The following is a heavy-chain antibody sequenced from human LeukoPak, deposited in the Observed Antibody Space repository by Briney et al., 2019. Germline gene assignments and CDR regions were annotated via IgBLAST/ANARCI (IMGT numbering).Heavy chain of an antibody. Sequence: KPSETLSLTCAVYGGSLSGHYWSWIRQPPGKGLEWIGEINHSGSTNYNPSLKCRVTISVDTSKNQFSLKLSSVTAADTAVYYCARGIVTTAVAGTFGYWGQGTLVTVSS. J-gene: IGHJ4*02. CDR1: GGSLSGHY. V-gene: IGHV4-34*01. CDR3: ARGIVTTAVAGTFGY. CDR2: INHSGST. D-gene: IGHD6-19*01.